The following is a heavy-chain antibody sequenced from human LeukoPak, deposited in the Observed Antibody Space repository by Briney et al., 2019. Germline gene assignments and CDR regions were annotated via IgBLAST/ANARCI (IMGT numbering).Heavy chain of an antibody. CDR1: GFTLNKYW. CDR2: INIDGSSI. Sequence: HPGGSLRLSCAASGFTLNKYWMHWVRQAPGKGLVWVSRINIDGSSISYADSVRGRFTISRDNAKNTLYLQMNNLRAEDTAVYYCTRMPADQTFFDFWGQGTLVTVSS. V-gene: IGHV3-74*01. J-gene: IGHJ4*02. CDR3: TRMPADQTFFDF. D-gene: IGHD2-2*01.